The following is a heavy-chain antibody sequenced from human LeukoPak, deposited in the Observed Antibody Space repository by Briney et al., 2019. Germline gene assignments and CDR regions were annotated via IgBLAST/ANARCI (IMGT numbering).Heavy chain of an antibody. J-gene: IGHJ3*02. CDR2: TYHSGST. CDR1: GGSISRTGYS. Sequence: PSETLSLTCTVSGGSISRTGYSWSWIRQPPGQGLEWLAYTYHSGSTYYNPSLKSRLTISLDRSRNQFSLKSSSVTAADSAVYYCARGVDTASGDGFDIWGQGTMVTVSS. CDR3: ARGVDTASGDGFDI. D-gene: IGHD5-18*01. V-gene: IGHV4-30-2*01.